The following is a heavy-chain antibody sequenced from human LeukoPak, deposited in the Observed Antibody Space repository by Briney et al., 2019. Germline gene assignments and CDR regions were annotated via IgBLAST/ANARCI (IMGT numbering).Heavy chain of an antibody. CDR3: ARVSRGYCSSTSCYAGDY. V-gene: IGHV3-21*01. CDR1: GFTFSSYS. J-gene: IGHJ4*02. Sequence: PGGSLRLSCAASGFTFSSYSMNWVRQAPGKGLEWVSSISSSSSYIYYADSVKGRFTISRDNAKNSLYLQMNSLKAEDTAVYYCARVSRGYCSSTSCYAGDYWGQGTLVTVSS. D-gene: IGHD2-2*01. CDR2: ISSSSSYI.